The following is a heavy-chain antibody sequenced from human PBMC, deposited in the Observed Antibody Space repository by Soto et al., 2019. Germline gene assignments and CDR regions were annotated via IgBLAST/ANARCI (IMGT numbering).Heavy chain of an antibody. CDR1: GFTFSSYS. CDR3: AKKYCSGRNCCPPSFEY. J-gene: IGHJ4*02. CDR2: ITGGGDGT. Sequence: EVQLLESGGGLGQPGGSLRLSCAASGFTFSSYSMFWVRQAPGRGLEWVSTITGGGDGTYYAVSVKGRFTVSRDNSQNPLFLQMDSLRAEDTPVYYCAKKYCSGRNCCPPSFEYWGPRPLVTVSS. V-gene: IGHV3-23*01. D-gene: IGHD2-15*01.